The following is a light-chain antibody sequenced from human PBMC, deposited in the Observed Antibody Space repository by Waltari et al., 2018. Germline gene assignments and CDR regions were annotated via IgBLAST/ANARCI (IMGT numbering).Light chain of an antibody. Sequence: EIVLTQSPATLSVSQGERVTLSCRASQSLYINLAWYQQKPGQAPRLLIYRASTRATGVPPRFSGSGSGTQFTLTISSLQSEDSGVYYCQQGNEWPPITFGQGTRLEIQ. CDR1: QSLYIN. CDR2: RAS. V-gene: IGKV3-15*01. J-gene: IGKJ5*01. CDR3: QQGNEWPPIT.